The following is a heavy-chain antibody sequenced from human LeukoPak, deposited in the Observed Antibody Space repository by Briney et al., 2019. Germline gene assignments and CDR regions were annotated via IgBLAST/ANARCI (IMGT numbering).Heavy chain of an antibody. CDR1: GGSISSSSYY. V-gene: IGHV4-39*07. D-gene: IGHD6-13*01. CDR3: ASGGAIAADRFDY. Sequence: SETLSLTCTVSGGSISSSSYYWGWIRQPPGKGLEWIGSIYYSGSTYYNPSLKSRVTISVDTSKNQFSLKLSSVTAADTAVYYCASGGAIAADRFDYWGQGTLVTVSS. CDR2: IYYSGST. J-gene: IGHJ4*02.